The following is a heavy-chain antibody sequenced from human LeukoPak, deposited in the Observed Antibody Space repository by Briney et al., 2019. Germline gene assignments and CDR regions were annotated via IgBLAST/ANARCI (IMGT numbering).Heavy chain of an antibody. CDR2: INPNSGGT. D-gene: IGHD2-15*01. V-gene: IGHV1-2*02. CDR1: GYTFTGYY. CDR3: AKLDLLGY. Sequence: ASVKVSCKASGYTFTGYYMHWVRQAPGQGLEWMGWINPNSGGTNYAQEFQGRVTMTRDTSITTAYMELSRLRSDDTAVYYCAKLDLLGYWGQEPWSPSPQ. J-gene: IGHJ4*01.